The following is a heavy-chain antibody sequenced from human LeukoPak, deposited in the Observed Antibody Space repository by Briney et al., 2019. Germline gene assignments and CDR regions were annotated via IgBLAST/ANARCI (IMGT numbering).Heavy chain of an antibody. D-gene: IGHD6-19*01. V-gene: IGHV3-7*01. CDR2: IKEDGSQI. J-gene: IGHJ4*02. Sequence: GSLRLSCAASGFTFSSYWMTWVRQAPGKGLEWVANIKEDGSQIHCVGSVKGRFTISRDNAKNSLYLQMNSLRAEDTALYYCARDDSGPAHWGQGTLVTVSS. CDR1: GFTFSSYW. CDR3: ARDDSGPAH.